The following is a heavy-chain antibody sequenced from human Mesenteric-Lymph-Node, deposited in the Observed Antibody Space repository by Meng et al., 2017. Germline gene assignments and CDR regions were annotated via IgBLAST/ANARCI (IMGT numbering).Heavy chain of an antibody. V-gene: IGHV3-7*01. D-gene: IGHD6-19*01. CDR3: ARDGLGRQWLFRHVFDF. CDR2: IKEDGSEQ. CDR1: GLSFSNFW. Sequence: GGSLRLSFAASGLSFSNFWMTWVRQAPGKGLEWVANIKEDGSEQYYLGSVRGRFTISRDNAKKSLYLQMTSLRAEDTAMYYCARDGLGRQWLFRHVFDFWGEGTMVTVSS. J-gene: IGHJ3*01.